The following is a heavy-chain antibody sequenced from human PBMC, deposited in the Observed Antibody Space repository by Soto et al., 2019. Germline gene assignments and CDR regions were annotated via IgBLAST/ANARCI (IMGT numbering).Heavy chain of an antibody. J-gene: IGHJ4*02. V-gene: IGHV1-18*01. CDR2: ISAYNGNT. CDR1: GYTFTSYG. CDR3: AREGITMVRGVTFDY. D-gene: IGHD3-10*01. Sequence: AASVKVSCKASGYTFTSYGISWVRQAPGQGLEWMGWISAYNGNTNYAQKLQGRVPMTTDTSTSTAYMELRSLRSDDTAVYYCAREGITMVRGVTFDYWGQGTLVTVSS.